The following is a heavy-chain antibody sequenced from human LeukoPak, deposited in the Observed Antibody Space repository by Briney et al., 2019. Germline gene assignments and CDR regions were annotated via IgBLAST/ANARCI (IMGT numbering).Heavy chain of an antibody. V-gene: IGHV3-48*03. CDR3: ASGQGVAAAGENIDY. CDR1: GFTFSSYE. J-gene: IGHJ4*02. Sequence: PGGSLGLSCTASGFTFSSYEMNWVRQAPGKGLEWVSDISSSSSPIYYADSVKGRFTISRDNAKNSLYLQMNSLRAEDTAVYYCASGQGVAAAGENIDYWGQGTLVTVSS. D-gene: IGHD6-13*01. CDR2: ISSSSSPI.